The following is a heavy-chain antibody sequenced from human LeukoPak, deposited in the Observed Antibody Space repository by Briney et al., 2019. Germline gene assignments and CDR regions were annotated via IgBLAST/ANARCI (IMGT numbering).Heavy chain of an antibody. J-gene: IGHJ4*02. Sequence: GGSLRLSCAASGFTFSSYSMNWVRQAPGKGLEWVSCITRSSIYIYYADSVKGRFTISRDNAKNSLYLQMNSLRAEDTAVYYCARGVGATGGVFDYWGQGTLVTVSS. V-gene: IGHV3-21*01. CDR3: ARGVGATGGVFDY. CDR2: ITRSSIYI. D-gene: IGHD1-26*01. CDR1: GFTFSSYS.